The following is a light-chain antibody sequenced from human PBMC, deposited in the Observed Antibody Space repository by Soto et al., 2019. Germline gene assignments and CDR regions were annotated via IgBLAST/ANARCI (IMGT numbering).Light chain of an antibody. V-gene: IGKV1-27*01. CDR2: AAS. Sequence: DVHMTQSPCSLSASVGDRVTITCRASQGISNSLAWYQQKPGKPPTLLIYAASTLQSGVPSRFSGSGSGTDLTLTISSLQAGDVATYYCQNHDSAPITFGQGTRLEI. CDR1: QGISNS. CDR3: QNHDSAPIT. J-gene: IGKJ5*01.